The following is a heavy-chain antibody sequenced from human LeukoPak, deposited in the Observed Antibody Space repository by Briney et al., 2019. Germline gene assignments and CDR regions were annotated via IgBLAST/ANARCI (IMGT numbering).Heavy chain of an antibody. V-gene: IGHV3-9*01. J-gene: IGHJ4*02. D-gene: IGHD1-1*01. CDR2: INWNSDTI. CDR1: GFTFGNYA. CDR3: SKGAGYEQESRLEY. Sequence: PGRSLRPSCAASGFTFGNYAMHWVRQAPGKGLEWVSGINWNSDTINYADSVKGRFTISRDNAKNSLYLQLSSLTADDTAVYYCSKGAGYEQESRLEYWGQGALVTVSS.